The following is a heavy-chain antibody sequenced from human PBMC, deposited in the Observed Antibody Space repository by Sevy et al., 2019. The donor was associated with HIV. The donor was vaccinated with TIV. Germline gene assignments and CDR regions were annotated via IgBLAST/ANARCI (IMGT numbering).Heavy chain of an antibody. J-gene: IGHJ6*02. V-gene: IGHV3-74*01. CDR1: GFTFSSYW. CDR3: ARERQERRTNYYYGMDV. Sequence: GGSLRLSCAASGFTFSSYWMHGVRQAPRKGLVWVSRINSDRSSTSYADSVKGRFTISRDNAKNTLYLQMNSLRAEDTAVYYCARERQERRTNYYYGMDVWGQGTTVTVSS. CDR2: INSDRSST. D-gene: IGHD1-1*01.